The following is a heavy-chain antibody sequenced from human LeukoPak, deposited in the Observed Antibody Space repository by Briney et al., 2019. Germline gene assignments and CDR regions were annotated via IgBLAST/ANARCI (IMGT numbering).Heavy chain of an antibody. V-gene: IGHV4-34*01. CDR3: STIPTTVTTKWFDP. Sequence: SETLSLTCAVYGGSFSGYYRSWIRQPPGKGLEWIGEINHSGSTNYNPSLKSRVTISVDTSKNQFSLKLSSVTAADTAVYYCSTIPTTVTTKWFDPWGQGTLVTVSS. D-gene: IGHD4-17*01. CDR2: INHSGST. CDR1: GGSFSGYY. J-gene: IGHJ5*02.